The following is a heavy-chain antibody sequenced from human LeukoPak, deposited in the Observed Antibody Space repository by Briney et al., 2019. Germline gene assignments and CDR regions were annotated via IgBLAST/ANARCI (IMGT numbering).Heavy chain of an antibody. Sequence: GGSLRLSCAASGFTFSSYAMSWVRQAPGKGLEWLAVLSYDRSQAYYRDSVKGRFTISRDNSKNTVYLQVNSLTAEDTAIYYCATVSVIYLTGTTRSLDYWGQGTLVTVSS. D-gene: IGHD1-7*01. J-gene: IGHJ4*02. CDR3: ATVSVIYLTGTTRSLDY. CDR1: GFTFSSYA. CDR2: LSYDRSQA. V-gene: IGHV3-30*04.